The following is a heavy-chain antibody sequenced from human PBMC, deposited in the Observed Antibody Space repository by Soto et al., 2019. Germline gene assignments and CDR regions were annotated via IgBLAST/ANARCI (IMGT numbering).Heavy chain of an antibody. D-gene: IGHD3-10*01. CDR2: ISGGDGDT. V-gene: IGHV3-23*01. CDR3: AKDRFTSTVRKYWFFDL. CDR1: GFTFTNYA. Sequence: EVQLLESGGGLVKPGGSLRLSCAASGFTFTNYAMTWVRQAPGKGLEWVSSISGGDGDTSYADSVKGRFTISRDNSENTMFLQMNSLRPDDTAVYYCAKDRFTSTVRKYWFFDLWGRGTLVTVSP. J-gene: IGHJ2*01.